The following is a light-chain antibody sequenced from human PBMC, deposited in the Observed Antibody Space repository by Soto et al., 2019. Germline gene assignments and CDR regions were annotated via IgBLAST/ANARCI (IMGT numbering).Light chain of an antibody. V-gene: IGKV1-33*01. Sequence: DIQMTQSPSSLSASVGDRVTITCQASQDISNYLNWYQQKPGKAHKLLIYDASNLETGVPSRFSGSGSGTDFTFTISSLQAEDIATYYCQQYDNLPLTFGGGTKVEIK. CDR3: QQYDNLPLT. J-gene: IGKJ4*01. CDR2: DAS. CDR1: QDISNY.